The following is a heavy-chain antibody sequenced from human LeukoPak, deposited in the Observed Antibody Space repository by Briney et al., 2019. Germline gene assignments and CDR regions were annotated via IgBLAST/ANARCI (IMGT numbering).Heavy chain of an antibody. CDR3: ARGDYCSSTSCYLFDYFDY. CDR2: IIPIFGTA. J-gene: IGHJ4*02. D-gene: IGHD2-2*01. CDR1: GGTFSSYA. Sequence: GASAKVSCKASGGTFSSYAISWVRQAPGQGLDWMGGIIPIFGTANYAQKFQGRVTITADESTSTAYMELSSLRSEDTAVYYCARGDYCSSTSCYLFDYFDYWGQGTLVTVSS. V-gene: IGHV1-69*13.